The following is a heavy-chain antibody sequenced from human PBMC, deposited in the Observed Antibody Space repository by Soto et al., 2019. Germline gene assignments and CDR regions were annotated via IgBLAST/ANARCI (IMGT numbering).Heavy chain of an antibody. Sequence: EVQVVESGGGLVQPGGSLRLSCAASGFTFTSYWMTWVRLAPGRGLEWVANINKDGSEKSYVDSVKGRFTISRDNAKSSLYLHMNSLRADDTAVYYCVREMASRLWGKGTMVIVSS. CDR3: VREMASRL. V-gene: IGHV3-7*01. CDR1: GFTFTSYW. J-gene: IGHJ6*04. CDR2: INKDGSEK.